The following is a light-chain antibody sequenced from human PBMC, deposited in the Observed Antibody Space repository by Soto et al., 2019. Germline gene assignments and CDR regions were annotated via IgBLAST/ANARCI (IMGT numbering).Light chain of an antibody. Sequence: TRVTQSASSLSASAGDTVTIPCRASQCFXSYLGWDQQTPGRAPKILXDHASTLQRGGPSRLSGSGSGTDFTLTIRSLHPEDFANYYFQQLKSDPPTFGGGTKVDI. V-gene: IGKV1-9*01. CDR2: HAS. CDR3: QQLKSDPPT. J-gene: IGKJ4*02. CDR1: QCFXSY.